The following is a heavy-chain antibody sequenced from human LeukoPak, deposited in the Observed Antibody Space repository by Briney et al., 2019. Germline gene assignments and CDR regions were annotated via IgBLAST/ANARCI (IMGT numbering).Heavy chain of an antibody. V-gene: IGHV1-18*01. D-gene: IGHD1-1*01. Sequence: ASVKVSCKASGYTFTSCGITWVRQAPGQGLEWMGWISANNGDRHYAQNVQDRVTLTTDTSTSTAYMDLRSLRSDDTAVYYCVRKGRQLAPDSWGQGTLVTVSS. CDR2: ISANNGDR. CDR3: VRKGRQLAPDS. J-gene: IGHJ4*02. CDR1: GYTFTSCG.